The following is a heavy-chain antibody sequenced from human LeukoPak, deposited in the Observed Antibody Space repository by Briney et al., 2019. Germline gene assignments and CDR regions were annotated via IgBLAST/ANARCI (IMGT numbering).Heavy chain of an antibody. CDR1: GFTFSSSW. Sequence: GGSLRISRTASGFTFSSSWMHWVRQAPGKGLVWVSRLNSDGSRISYVDSVKGRFTISRDNAKNTLYLQMNSLRAEDTAVYYCVGSGDLSYWGQGTLVTVSS. D-gene: IGHD3-10*01. J-gene: IGHJ4*02. CDR2: LNSDGSRI. CDR3: VGSGDLSY. V-gene: IGHV3-74*01.